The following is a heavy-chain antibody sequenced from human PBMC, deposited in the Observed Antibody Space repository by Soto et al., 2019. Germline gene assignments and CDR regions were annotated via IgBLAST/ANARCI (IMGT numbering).Heavy chain of an antibody. CDR2: TSTFNGEA. Sequence: ASVKVSCKASGYSFTSTGISWVRQAPGQGPEWMGWTSTFNGEAKYAQKLQGRVTTTTDTSTTTAYMELGSLTSDDTAAYYCARDLDGSGSYFTDYWGQGTLVTV. CDR1: GYSFTSTG. D-gene: IGHD3-10*01. CDR3: ARDLDGSGSYFTDY. V-gene: IGHV1-18*01. J-gene: IGHJ4*02.